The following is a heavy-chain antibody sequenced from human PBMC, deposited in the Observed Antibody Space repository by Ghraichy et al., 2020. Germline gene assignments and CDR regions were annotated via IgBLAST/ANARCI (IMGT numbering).Heavy chain of an antibody. CDR3: ARAGSSTLLLRSNWFDP. V-gene: IGHV3-21*01. J-gene: IGHJ5*02. D-gene: IGHD2-2*01. CDR1: GFNINIYH. CDR2: ISRDIRYI. Sequence: GESLNISCAASGFNINIYHMSWVRQAPGKGLEWVSSISRDIRYIYYAHSVMGRFTISRDDAKNSVDLHMSSLRPEDTAVYYCARAGSSTLLLRSNWFDPWVQGTLVTVSS.